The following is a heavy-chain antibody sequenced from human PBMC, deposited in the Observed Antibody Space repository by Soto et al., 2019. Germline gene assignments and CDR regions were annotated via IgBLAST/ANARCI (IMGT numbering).Heavy chain of an antibody. CDR1: GYTFTSYA. V-gene: IGHV1-3*01. CDR2: INAGNGNT. CDR3: ARSTAVVTAADY. Sequence: ASVKVSCKASGYTFTSYAMHWVRQAPGQRLEWMGWINAGNGNTKYSQKFQGRVTITRDTSASTAYMELSSLRSEDTAVYYCARSTAVVTAADYWGQGTLVNGS. J-gene: IGHJ4*02. D-gene: IGHD2-21*02.